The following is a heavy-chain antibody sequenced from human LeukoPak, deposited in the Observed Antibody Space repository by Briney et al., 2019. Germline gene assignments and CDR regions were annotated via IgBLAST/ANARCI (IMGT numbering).Heavy chain of an antibody. V-gene: IGHV1-69*01. CDR1: GGTFSSYA. CDR2: IIPIFGTA. D-gene: IGHD6-6*01. Sequence: ASVKVSCKASGGTFSSYAISWVRQAPGQGLEWMGGIIPIFGTANYAQKFQGRVTITADESTSTAYMELSSLRSEDTAVYYCARGVLSSSSSHFDYWGQGTLVTVSS. J-gene: IGHJ4*02. CDR3: ARGVLSSSSSHFDY.